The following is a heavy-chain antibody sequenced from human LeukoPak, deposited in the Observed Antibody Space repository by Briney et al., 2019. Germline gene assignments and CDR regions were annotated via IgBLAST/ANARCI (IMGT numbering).Heavy chain of an antibody. D-gene: IGHD3-9*01. CDR1: GFTVSSSY. Sequence: GGSLRLSCAASGFTVSSSYMSWVRQAPGKGLEWVSVIYSGGSTYYADSVKGRFTISRDNSKNTLYLQMNSLRAEDTAVYYCAKDAAEYYDILTGSDYWGQGTLVTVSS. J-gene: IGHJ4*02. V-gene: IGHV3-53*01. CDR3: AKDAAEYYDILTGSDY. CDR2: IYSGGST.